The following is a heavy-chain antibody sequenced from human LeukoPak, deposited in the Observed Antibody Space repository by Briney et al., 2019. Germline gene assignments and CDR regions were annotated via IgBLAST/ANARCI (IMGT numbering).Heavy chain of an antibody. CDR2: ISGSGGST. CDR3: AKDITMIVVAAFDY. J-gene: IGHJ4*02. V-gene: IGHV3-23*01. CDR1: GFTFSSYA. D-gene: IGHD3-22*01. Sequence: GGSLRLSCAASGFTFSSYAMSWVRQAPGKRLEWVSAISGSGGSTYYADSVKGRFTISRDNSKNTLYLQMNSLRAEDTAVYYCAKDITMIVVAAFDYWGQGTLVTVSS.